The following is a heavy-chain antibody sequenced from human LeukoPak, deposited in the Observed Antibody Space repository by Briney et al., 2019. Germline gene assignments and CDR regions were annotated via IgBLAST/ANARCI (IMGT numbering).Heavy chain of an antibody. CDR3: AVDVAAAGFDY. Sequence: SETLSLTCTVSGGSISSYYWSWMRQPPGKGLEWIGYIYYSGSTNYNPSLKSRVTISVDTSKNQFSLKLSSVTAADTAVYYCAVDVAAAGFDYWGQGTLVTVSS. V-gene: IGHV4-59*01. CDR2: IYYSGST. CDR1: GGSISSYY. D-gene: IGHD6-13*01. J-gene: IGHJ4*02.